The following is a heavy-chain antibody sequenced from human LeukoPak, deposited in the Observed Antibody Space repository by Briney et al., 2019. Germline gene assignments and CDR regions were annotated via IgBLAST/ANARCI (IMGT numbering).Heavy chain of an antibody. V-gene: IGHV4-30-2*01. J-gene: IGHJ5*02. CDR1: GGSISSGGYS. Sequence: PSETLSLTCAVSGGSISSGGYSWSWLRQPPGKGLEWIGYIYHSGSTYYNPSLKSRVTISVDRSKNQFSLKLSSVTAADTAVYYCARTYYYDCSGWNCFDPWGQGTLVTVSS. CDR3: ARTYYYDCSGWNCFDP. CDR2: IYHSGST. D-gene: IGHD3-22*01.